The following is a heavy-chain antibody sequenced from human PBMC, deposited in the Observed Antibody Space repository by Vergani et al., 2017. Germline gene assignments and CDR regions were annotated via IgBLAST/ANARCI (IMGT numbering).Heavy chain of an antibody. CDR1: GGSISSYY. J-gene: IGHJ4*02. D-gene: IGHD5-24*01. V-gene: IGHV4-59*01. Sequence: QVQLQESGPGLVKHSETLSLTCTVSGGSISSYYWSWIRQPPGKGLEWIGYIYYSGSTNYNPSLKSRVTISVDTSKNQFSLKLSSVTAADTAVYYCARESRDGIFDYWGQGTLVTVSS. CDR3: ARESRDGIFDY. CDR2: IYYSGST.